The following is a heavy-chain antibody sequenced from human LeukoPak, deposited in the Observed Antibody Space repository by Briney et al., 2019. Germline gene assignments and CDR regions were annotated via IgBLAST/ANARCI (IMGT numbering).Heavy chain of an antibody. D-gene: IGHD3-10*01. CDR3: ARDHLVRGVISY. CDR2: ISSSGSTI. CDR1: GFTFSSYE. Sequence: PGGSLRLSCAASGFTFSSYEMNWVRQAPGKGLEWVSYISSSGSTIYYADSVKGRFTISRDNAKNSLYLQMNSLRAEDTAVYYCARDHLVRGVISYWGQGTLVTVSS. V-gene: IGHV3-48*03. J-gene: IGHJ4*02.